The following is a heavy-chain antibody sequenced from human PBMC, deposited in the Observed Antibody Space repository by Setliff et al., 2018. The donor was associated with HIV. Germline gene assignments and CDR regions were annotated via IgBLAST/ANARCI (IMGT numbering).Heavy chain of an antibody. V-gene: IGHV1-46*01. CDR2: INPSGGST. Sequence: ASVKVSCKASGYTFTSYCVHWVRQAPGQGLEWMGIINPSGGSTSYAQKFQGRVTMTRDTSTSTVYMELRSLRSDDTAVYYCAREGVREPPSNTLYYGMDVWGQGTTVTVSS. CDR1: GYTFTSYC. J-gene: IGHJ6*02. CDR3: AREGVREPPSNTLYYGMDV. D-gene: IGHD3-10*01.